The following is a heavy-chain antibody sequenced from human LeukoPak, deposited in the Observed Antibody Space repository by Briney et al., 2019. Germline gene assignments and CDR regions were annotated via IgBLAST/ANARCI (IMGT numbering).Heavy chain of an antibody. Sequence: GGSLRLSCAASGFTFSSYAMHWVRQGPGKGLEWVSVISYDGSNIYYPDSVKGRFTISRDNSKNTLYLQMNSLRAEDTAVYYCARESSGYPDHWGQGTLVTVSS. D-gene: IGHD3-22*01. CDR2: ISYDGSNI. CDR3: ARESSGYPDH. CDR1: GFTFSSYA. J-gene: IGHJ4*02. V-gene: IGHV3-30*03.